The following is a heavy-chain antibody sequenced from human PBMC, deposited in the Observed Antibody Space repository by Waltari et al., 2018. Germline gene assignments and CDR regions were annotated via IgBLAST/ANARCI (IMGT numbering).Heavy chain of an antibody. CDR2: IHGSGRS. J-gene: IGHJ4*02. Sequence: QVQLQESGPGLVKPSGTLSVTCAVSDDSISGSYWWSWVRQPPGKGLEWIGQIHGSGRSNYNPSLESRLTVSMDTSSNHFSLTVTSATAADTAIYYCARDRGRGLYLDSWGQGTLVTVSP. CDR1: DDSISGSYW. D-gene: IGHD1-26*01. V-gene: IGHV4-4*02. CDR3: ARDRGRGLYLDS.